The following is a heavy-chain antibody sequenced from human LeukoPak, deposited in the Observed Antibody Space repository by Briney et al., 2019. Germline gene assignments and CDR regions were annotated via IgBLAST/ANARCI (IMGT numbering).Heavy chain of an antibody. Sequence: SETLSLTCTVSGGSISSYYWNWIRQPPGKGLEWIGYIYYSGSTNYNPSLKSRVTISVDTSKNQFSLKLSSVTAADTAVYYCARDRGFEELVPFDYWGQGTLVTVSS. CDR1: GGSISSYY. J-gene: IGHJ4*02. CDR2: IYYSGST. D-gene: IGHD1-26*01. V-gene: IGHV4-59*01. CDR3: ARDRGFEELVPFDY.